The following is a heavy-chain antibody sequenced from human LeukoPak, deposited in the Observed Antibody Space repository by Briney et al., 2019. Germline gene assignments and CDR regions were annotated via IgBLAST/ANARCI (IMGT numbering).Heavy chain of an antibody. CDR3: ATSSSWFDAFDI. D-gene: IGHD6-13*01. CDR1: GYTFTSYG. J-gene: IGHJ3*02. Sequence: ASVKVSXKASGYTFTSYGISWVRQAPGQGLEWMGWISAYNGNTNYAQKLQGRVTMTTDTSTSTAYMELRSLRSDDTAVYYCATSSSWFDAFDIWGQGTMVTVSS. V-gene: IGHV1-18*01. CDR2: ISAYNGNT.